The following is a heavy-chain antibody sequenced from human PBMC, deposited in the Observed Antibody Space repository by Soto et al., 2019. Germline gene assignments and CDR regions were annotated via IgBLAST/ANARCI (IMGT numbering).Heavy chain of an antibody. CDR1: GFTFSSYA. CDR3: RKVQGSGSGLYYFYYYGMDV. D-gene: IGHD3-10*01. J-gene: IGHJ6*02. V-gene: IGHV3-23*01. CDR2: VSGNGLST. Sequence: GGSLRLSCAASGFTFSSYAFSWVRQAPWKGLQCVSTVSGNGLSTYYADSVKGRFTISRDNSRNTLYLQMNSLRAEDTAVYYCRKVQGSGSGLYYFYYYGMDVWRQGTTVNAS.